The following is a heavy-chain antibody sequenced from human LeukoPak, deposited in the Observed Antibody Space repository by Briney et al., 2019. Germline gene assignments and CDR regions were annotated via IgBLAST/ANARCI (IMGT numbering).Heavy chain of an antibody. J-gene: IGHJ4*02. CDR2: ISGSGGST. CDR1: GFTFSSYA. Sequence: GGSLRLSCAASGFTFSSYAMSSVRQAPGKGLEWVSAISGSGGSTYYADSVKGRFTISRDNSKNTLYLQMNSLRAEDTAVYYCAKDHGMVRGVGIFDYWGQGTLVTVSS. CDR3: AKDHGMVRGVGIFDY. V-gene: IGHV3-23*01. D-gene: IGHD3-10*01.